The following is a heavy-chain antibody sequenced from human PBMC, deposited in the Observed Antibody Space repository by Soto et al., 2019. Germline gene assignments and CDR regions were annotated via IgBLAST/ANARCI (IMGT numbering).Heavy chain of an antibody. CDR1: GYTFTDYS. V-gene: IGHV1-3*01. CDR2: INAGNGNI. D-gene: IGHD3-9*01. J-gene: IGHJ5*02. Sequence: GASVKVSCKASGYTFTDYSIHWVRQAPGQRLERMGWINAGNGNIKYSLKLQGRVTITRVTSASTAYMDLNSLRSEDTAVYYCARAPIRYFDWLLRDNWFDPWGQGTLVTSPQ. CDR3: ARAPIRYFDWLLRDNWFDP.